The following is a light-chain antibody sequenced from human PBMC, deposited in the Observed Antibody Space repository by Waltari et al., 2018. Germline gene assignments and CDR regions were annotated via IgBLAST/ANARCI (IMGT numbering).Light chain of an antibody. CDR1: QSVLYRGNNEDY. CDR2: WAC. J-gene: IGKJ4*01. CDR3: QQFYSTPLT. V-gene: IGKV4-1*01. Sequence: DIVMTQSPDSLAVSLGERATINCKSSQSVLYRGNNEDYLAWYQQKPGQPPKLLIYWACTRESGVPDRFSGSGSGTDFTLTSGSWKAEEVAVYYCQQFYSTPLTFGGGTKVEIK.